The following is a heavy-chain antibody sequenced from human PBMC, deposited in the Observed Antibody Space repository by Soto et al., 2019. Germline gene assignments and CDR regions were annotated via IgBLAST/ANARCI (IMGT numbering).Heavy chain of an antibody. D-gene: IGHD6-19*01. Sequence: EVQLLESGGGLVQPGNSLRLSCAASGFTFSSYAMNWVGQAPGKGLEWVSAISGTGTPYYADSVKGRFTISRDDSKNTLYLQINNLRAEDTAVYYCGKDTRVVQWLVPKYFDYRGQGTLVTVSS. CDR1: GFTFSSYA. J-gene: IGHJ4*02. CDR3: GKDTRVVQWLVPKYFDY. CDR2: ISGTGTP. V-gene: IGHV3-23*01.